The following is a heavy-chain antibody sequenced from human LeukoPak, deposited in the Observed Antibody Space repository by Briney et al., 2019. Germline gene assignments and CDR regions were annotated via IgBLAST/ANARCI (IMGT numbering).Heavy chain of an antibody. D-gene: IGHD3-3*01. CDR2: IYSGGNT. Sequence: GGSLRLSCAASGFSVSNTYMSWVRQAPGKGLEWVSIIYSGGNTYYADSVKGRFTISRDNSKNTLYLQMNRLRPEDTAVYYCAKDGNFWSGYFPYYFDYWGQGSLVTVAS. CDR3: AKDGNFWSGYFPYYFDY. CDR1: GFSVSNTY. V-gene: IGHV3-53*01. J-gene: IGHJ4*02.